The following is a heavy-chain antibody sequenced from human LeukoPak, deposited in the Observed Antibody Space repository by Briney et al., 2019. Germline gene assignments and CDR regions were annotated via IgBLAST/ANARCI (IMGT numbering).Heavy chain of an antibody. D-gene: IGHD5-18*01. V-gene: IGHV4-4*07. CDR1: GGSISSYY. Sequence: SETLSLTCTVSGGSISSYYWSWIRQPAGKGLEWIGRIYTSGSTNYNPSLKGRVTISVDKSKNQFSLKLSSVTAADTAVYYCARVGGYSYGLDAFDIWGQGTMVTVSS. CDR3: ARVGGYSYGLDAFDI. CDR2: IYTSGST. J-gene: IGHJ3*02.